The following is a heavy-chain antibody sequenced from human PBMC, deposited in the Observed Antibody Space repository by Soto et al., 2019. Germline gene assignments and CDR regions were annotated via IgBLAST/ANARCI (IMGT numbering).Heavy chain of an antibody. CDR1: GGSISSYY. Sequence: PSETLSLTCTVSGGSISSYYWSWIRQPPGKGLEWIGYIYYSGSTNYNPSLKSRVTISVDTSKNQFSLKLSSVTAADTAVYYCGRERGTVGDFDYWGQGTLVTVSS. J-gene: IGHJ4*02. D-gene: IGHD3-16*01. CDR3: GRERGTVGDFDY. V-gene: IGHV4-59*01. CDR2: IYYSGST.